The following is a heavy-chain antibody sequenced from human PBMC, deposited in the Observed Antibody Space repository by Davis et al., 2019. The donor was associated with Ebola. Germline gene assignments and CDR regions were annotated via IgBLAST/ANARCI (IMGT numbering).Heavy chain of an antibody. CDR1: GGTFSSYA. CDR3: ARVTPTLDYFDY. D-gene: IGHD4-23*01. J-gene: IGHJ4*02. Sequence: SVKVSCKASGGTFSSYAISWVQQAPGQGLEWMGRIIPILGIANYAQKFQGRVTITADKSTSTAYMELSSLRSEDTAVYYCARVTPTLDYFDYWGQGTLVTVSS. CDR2: IIPILGIA. V-gene: IGHV1-69*04.